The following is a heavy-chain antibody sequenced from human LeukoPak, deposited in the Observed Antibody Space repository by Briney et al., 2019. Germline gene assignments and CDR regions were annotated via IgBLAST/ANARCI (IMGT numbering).Heavy chain of an antibody. D-gene: IGHD3-10*01. CDR3: ARDDMVRGVIIYYYGMDV. CDR2: IYHSGST. J-gene: IGHJ6*04. Sequence: SETLSLTCAVSGYSISSGYYWGWIQQPPGKGLEWIGSIYHSGSTYYNPPLKSRVTISIDTSKNQFSLKLCSVTAADTAVYYCARDDMVRGVIIYYYGMDVWGKGTTVTVSS. V-gene: IGHV4-38-2*02. CDR1: GYSISSGYY.